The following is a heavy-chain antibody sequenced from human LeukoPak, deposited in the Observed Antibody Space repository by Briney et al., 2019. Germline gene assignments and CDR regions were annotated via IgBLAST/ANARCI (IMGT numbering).Heavy chain of an antibody. J-gene: IGHJ6*02. V-gene: IGHV4-39*01. CDR1: GGSISSSSYY. CDR2: IYYSGST. CDR3: ASIAVAGQGRYGMDV. Sequence: SETLSLTCTVSGGSISSSSYYWGWIRQPPGKGLEWFGSIYYSGSTYYNPSLKSRVTISVDTSKNLFSLKLSSVTAADTAVYYCASIAVAGQGRYGMDVWGQGTTVTVSS. D-gene: IGHD6-19*01.